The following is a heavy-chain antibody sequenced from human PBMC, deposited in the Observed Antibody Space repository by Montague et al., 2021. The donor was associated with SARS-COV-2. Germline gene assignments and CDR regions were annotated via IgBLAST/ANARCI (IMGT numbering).Heavy chain of an antibody. D-gene: IGHD6-13*01. CDR3: ARDVGWYSSSWFDY. J-gene: IGHJ4*02. CDR2: IYYSGST. Sequence: TLSLTSTVSGGSISSGGYYWSWIRQHPGKGLEWIGYIYYSGSTYYXPSLKSRVTISVDTSKNQFSLKLSSVTAADTAVYYCARDVGWYSSSWFDYWGQGTLVTVSS. V-gene: IGHV4-31*03. CDR1: GGSISSGGYY.